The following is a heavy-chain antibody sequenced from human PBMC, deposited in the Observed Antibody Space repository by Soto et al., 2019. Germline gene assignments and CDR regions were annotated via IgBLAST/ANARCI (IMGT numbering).Heavy chain of an antibody. Sequence: QIQLVQSGAEVKKPGASVKVSCKASGFTFSDYGFSWVRQAPGRGLEWTGWISAFNGETNYTQKSEGRVAMTTDAATTKAYMELRSLTVDDTAVYYCVSDQQWLLAVPLNVDYWGQGTVVTVSS. J-gene: IGHJ4*02. D-gene: IGHD6-19*01. CDR3: VSDQQWLLAVPLNVDY. CDR1: GFTFSDYG. CDR2: ISAFNGET. V-gene: IGHV1-18*01.